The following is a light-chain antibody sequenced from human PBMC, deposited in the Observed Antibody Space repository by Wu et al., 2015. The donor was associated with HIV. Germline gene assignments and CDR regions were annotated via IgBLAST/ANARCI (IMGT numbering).Light chain of an antibody. CDR2: GAS. V-gene: IGKV3-20*01. CDR1: QRLSSRS. Sequence: EIVLRQFPSTQSLSPGERALSSCRASQRLSSRSLAWYQQKRGQPPRLLISGASIRATGIPDKFSGAGAGTDFSLIISGLEPEDSAVYYCQQYGDSPITFGQGTRLEIK. CDR3: QQYGDSPIT. J-gene: IGKJ5*01.